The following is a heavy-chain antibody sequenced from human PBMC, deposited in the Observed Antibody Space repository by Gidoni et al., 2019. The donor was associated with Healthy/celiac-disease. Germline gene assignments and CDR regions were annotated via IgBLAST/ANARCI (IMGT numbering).Heavy chain of an antibody. J-gene: IGHJ6*02. CDR1: GKSFTSYW. CDR2: IYHGDSDT. V-gene: IGHV5-51*03. Sequence: ELQLVQSGAEVRKPGESVKIYCKGSGKSFTSYWIGWVRQMPGKGLEWMGTIYHGDSDTRYCPSFQGQVTISADKSTGTAYLQWSSLKASDTAMSYCARTDSVEDHYYYYGMDVWGQGTTVTVSS. CDR3: ARTDSVEDHYYYYGMDV. D-gene: IGHD2-15*01.